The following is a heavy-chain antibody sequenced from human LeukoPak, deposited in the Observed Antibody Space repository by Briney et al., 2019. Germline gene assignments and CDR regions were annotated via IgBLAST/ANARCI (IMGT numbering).Heavy chain of an antibody. Sequence: ASVKVSCKASGYTFTSHAMNWVRQAPGEGVEWMGGSNTNTGDPKYARGFIGRVVFSFDTSVSTAYLQISSLQAEDTAVYYCTRGRLAAAGTFDNWGQGTLVTVSS. CDR1: GYTFTSHA. D-gene: IGHD6-13*01. V-gene: IGHV7-4-1*02. J-gene: IGHJ4*02. CDR3: TRGRLAAAGTFDN. CDR2: SNTNTGDP.